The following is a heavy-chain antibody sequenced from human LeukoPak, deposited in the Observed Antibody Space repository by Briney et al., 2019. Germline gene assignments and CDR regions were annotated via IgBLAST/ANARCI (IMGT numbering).Heavy chain of an antibody. D-gene: IGHD6-19*01. J-gene: IGHJ4*02. CDR2: IYHSGST. CDR1: GVSISSSNW. V-gene: IGHV4-4*02. CDR3: ARVRSSGWFVDY. Sequence: PSETLSLTGAVSGVSISSSNWWSWVRQPPGKGLEWIGEIYHSGSTNYNPSLKSRVTISVDKSKNQFSLKLSSVTAADTAVYYCARVRSSGWFVDYWGQGTLVTVSS.